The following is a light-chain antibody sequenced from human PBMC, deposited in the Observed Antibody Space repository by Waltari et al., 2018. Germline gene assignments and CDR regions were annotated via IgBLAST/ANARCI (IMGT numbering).Light chain of an antibody. Sequence: DIVMTQTPLSLPVTPGEPASISCASIPSLLNSDDGFTYLNWFLQKPGQSPQLLIYSLSYRASGVPDRFSGTGSGSSFSLKISRVEAEDVGIYYCMQRLEFPYTFGQGTRL. CDR2: SLS. V-gene: IGKV2-40*01. J-gene: IGKJ2*01. CDR3: MQRLEFPYT. CDR1: PSLLNSDDGFTY.